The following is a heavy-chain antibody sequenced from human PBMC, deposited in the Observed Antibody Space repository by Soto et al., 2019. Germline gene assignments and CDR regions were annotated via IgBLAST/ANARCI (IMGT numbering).Heavy chain of an antibody. CDR3: AGASSRVSSVVAAY. CDR1: NDSLSSHF. D-gene: IGHD2-15*01. Sequence: ASVKVSCKASNDSLSSHFIHWVRHAPGEGLEWMEIINPGPNSASYAKEFQGRLTLTSDMPSRTVYMQLSNLRSDDTAVYYCAGASSRVSSVVAAYWGQGTLVTVSS. J-gene: IGHJ4*02. V-gene: IGHV1-46*01. CDR2: INPGPNSA.